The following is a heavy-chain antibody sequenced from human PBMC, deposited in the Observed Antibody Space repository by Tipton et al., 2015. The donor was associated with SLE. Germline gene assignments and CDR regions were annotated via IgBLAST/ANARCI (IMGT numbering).Heavy chain of an antibody. CDR2: IYYSGST. CDR3: AREARPYYYYYYMDV. CDR1: GGSISSSSYY. V-gene: IGHV4-39*07. J-gene: IGHJ6*03. Sequence: TLSLTCTVSGGSISSSSYYWGWIRQPPGKGLEWIGGIYYSGSTYYNPSLKSRVTTSVDTSKNQFSLKLSSVTAADTAVYYCAREARPYYYYYYMDVWGKGTTVTVSS.